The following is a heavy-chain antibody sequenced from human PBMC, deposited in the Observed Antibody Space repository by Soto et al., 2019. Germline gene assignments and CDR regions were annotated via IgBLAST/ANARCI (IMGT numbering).Heavy chain of an antibody. CDR3: AKNEGDYRIGY. CDR1: GFTFSSYG. CDR2: ISYDGSNK. D-gene: IGHD4-17*01. V-gene: IGHV3-30*18. J-gene: IGHJ4*02. Sequence: QVQLVESGGGVVQPGRSLRLSCAASGFTFSSYGMHWVRQAPGKGLEWVAVISYDGSNKYYADSVKGRFTISRDNSKNTLYLQMNSLRAEDTAVYYCAKNEGDYRIGYWGQGTLVTVSS.